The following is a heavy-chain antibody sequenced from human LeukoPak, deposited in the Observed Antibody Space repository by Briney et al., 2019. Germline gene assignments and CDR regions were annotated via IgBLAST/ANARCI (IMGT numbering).Heavy chain of an antibody. CDR3: TRSDSSGYVNY. Sequence: GGSLRLSCAASGFTFSDHYMDWVRQAPGKGLEWVGRSRNKASTYTTEYAASVKGRFAASRDDSKNSVYLQMNSLKTEDTAVYYCTRSDSSGYVNYWGQGTLVTVSS. J-gene: IGHJ4*02. D-gene: IGHD3-22*01. V-gene: IGHV3-72*01. CDR2: SRNKASTYTT. CDR1: GFTFSDHY.